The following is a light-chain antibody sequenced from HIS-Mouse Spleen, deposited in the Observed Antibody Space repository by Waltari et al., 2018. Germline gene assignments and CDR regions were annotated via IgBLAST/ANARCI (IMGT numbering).Light chain of an antibody. J-gene: IGLJ3*02. Sequence: QSVLTQPPSASGTPGQRVTISCSGSSSNIGSNYVYWYQQLPGTAPKLLIYRNNQRPSGVPDPFSGSKAGTAASLAISALRSEDEADYYCAAWDDSLSGRVFGGGTKLTVL. CDR2: RNN. CDR3: AAWDDSLSGRV. V-gene: IGLV1-47*01. CDR1: SSNIGSNY.